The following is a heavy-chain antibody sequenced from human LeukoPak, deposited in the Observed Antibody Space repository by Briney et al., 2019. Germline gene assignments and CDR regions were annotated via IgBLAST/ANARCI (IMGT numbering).Heavy chain of an antibody. CDR2: IYTSGST. D-gene: IGHD3-3*01. Sequence: SETLSLTCTVSGGSISSYYWSWIRQPAGKGLEWIGRIYTSGSTNYNPSLKSRVTISVDTSKNQFSLKLSSVTAADTAVYYCARERGVGYDFWSGYYTDYWGQGTLVTVSS. CDR3: ARERGVGYDFWSGYYTDY. V-gene: IGHV4-4*07. J-gene: IGHJ4*02. CDR1: GGSISSYY.